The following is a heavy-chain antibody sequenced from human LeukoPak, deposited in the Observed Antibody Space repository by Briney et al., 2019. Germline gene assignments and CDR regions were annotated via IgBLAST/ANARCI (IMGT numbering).Heavy chain of an antibody. V-gene: IGHV4-39*07. CDR1: GYSIGSGDYF. CDR2: TYYNGKS. J-gene: IGHJ6*03. CDR3: ARDHGYYDYMDV. Sequence: SETLSLTCTVSGYSIGSGDYFWGWLRQPPGRGLEWLGTTYYNGKSYYTPSLTSRVTISMDTSKNQFSLKLSSVTAADTAVYYCARDHGYYDYMDVWGKGTTVTVSS.